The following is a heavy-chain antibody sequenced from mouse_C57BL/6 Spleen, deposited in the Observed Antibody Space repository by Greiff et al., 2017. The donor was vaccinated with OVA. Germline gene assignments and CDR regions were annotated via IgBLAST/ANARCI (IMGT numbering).Heavy chain of an antibody. Sequence: VQLKQSGAELVRPGTSVKMSCKASGYTFTNYWTGWAKQRPGHGLEWIGDIYPGGGYTNYNEKFKGKATLTADKSSSTAYMQFSSLTSEDSAIYYCARGGGNPYYFDYWGQGTTLTVSS. D-gene: IGHD2-1*01. V-gene: IGHV1-63*01. CDR2: IYPGGGYT. CDR1: GYTFTNYW. J-gene: IGHJ2*01. CDR3: ARGGGNPYYFDY.